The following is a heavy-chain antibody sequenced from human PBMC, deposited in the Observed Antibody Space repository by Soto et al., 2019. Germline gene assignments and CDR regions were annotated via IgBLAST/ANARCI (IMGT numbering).Heavy chain of an antibody. V-gene: IGHV1-69*06. CDR1: GGTFSSYA. D-gene: IGHD3-10*01. CDR3: ARAPHGSGSLYYFDY. Sequence: GASVKVSCKASGGTFSSYAISWVRQAPGQGLEWMGGIIPIFGTANYAQKFQGRVTITADKSTSTAYMELSSLRSEDTAVYYCARAPHGSGSLYYFDYWGQGTLVTVSS. CDR2: IIPIFGTA. J-gene: IGHJ4*02.